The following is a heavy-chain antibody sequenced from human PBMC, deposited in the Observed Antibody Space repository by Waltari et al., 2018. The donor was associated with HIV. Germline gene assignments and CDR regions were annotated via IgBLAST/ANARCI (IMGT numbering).Heavy chain of an antibody. J-gene: IGHJ6*02. CDR2: RKKYGRA. V-gene: IGHV4-34*01. D-gene: IGHD2-15*01. Sequence: QVQLKQWGSGLLRSSETLSLSCAVYGGSLRGYYWTWVRRTPQKGLEWIGERKKYGRARDSPPLRRRVAIALDTSKNQFSLKMTSVTAADTGVYYCARGQDAILNGKYYYDGMDVWGQGTTVIVSS. CDR1: GGSLRGYY. CDR3: ARGQDAILNGKYYYDGMDV.